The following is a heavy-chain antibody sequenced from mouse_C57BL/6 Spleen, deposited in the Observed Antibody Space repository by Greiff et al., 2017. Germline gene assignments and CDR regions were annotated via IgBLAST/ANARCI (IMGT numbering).Heavy chain of an antibody. CDR1: GYAFSSSW. Sequence: VQLQESGPELVKPGASVKISCKASGYAFSSSWMNWVKQRPGKGLEWIGRIYPGDGDTNYNGKFKGKATLTADKSSSTAYMQLSSLTSEDSAVYFWASDSSGGFDYWGQGTTLTVSS. CDR3: ASDSSGGFDY. V-gene: IGHV1-82*01. D-gene: IGHD3-2*02. CDR2: IYPGDGDT. J-gene: IGHJ2*01.